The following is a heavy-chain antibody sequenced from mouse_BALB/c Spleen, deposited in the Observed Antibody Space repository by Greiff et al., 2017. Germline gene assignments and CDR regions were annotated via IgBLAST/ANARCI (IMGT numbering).Heavy chain of an antibody. CDR3: ARSLAYYGNYGAY. D-gene: IGHD2-10*01. V-gene: IGHV1-54*01. CDR2: INPGSGGT. Sequence: QVQLKESGAELVRPGTSVKVSCKASGYAFTNYLIEWVKQRPGQGLEWIGVINPGSGGTNYNEKFKGKATLTADKSSSTAYMQLSSLTSDDSAVYFCARSLAYYGNYGAYWGQGTLVTVSA. CDR1: GYAFTNYL. J-gene: IGHJ3*01.